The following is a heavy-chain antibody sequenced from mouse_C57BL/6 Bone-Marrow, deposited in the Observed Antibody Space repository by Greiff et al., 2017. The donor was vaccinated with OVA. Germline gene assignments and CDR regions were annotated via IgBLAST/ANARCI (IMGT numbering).Heavy chain of an antibody. D-gene: IGHD1-1*01. CDR2: IYPRDGST. CDR3: ARERDYGSSYPPYYAMDY. CDR1: GYTFTDHT. V-gene: IGHV1-78*01. J-gene: IGHJ4*01. Sequence: VQLQESDAELVKPGASVKISCKVSGYTFTDHTIHWMKQRPEQGLEWIGYIYPRDGSTKYNEKFKGKATLTADKSSSTAYMQLNSLTSEDSAVYFCARERDYGSSYPPYYAMDYWGQGTSVTVSS.